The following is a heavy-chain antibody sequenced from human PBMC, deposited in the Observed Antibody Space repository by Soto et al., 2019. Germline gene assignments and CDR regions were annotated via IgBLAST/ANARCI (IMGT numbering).Heavy chain of an antibody. D-gene: IGHD2-8*01. CDR3: AXXXXXXXXANITYSYGMDV. J-gene: IGHJ6*02. CDR1: GFTIRNYA. CDR2: ISYDGSNK. V-gene: IGHV3-30*18. Sequence: QVQLVESGGGVVQPGRSLRLSCAASGFTIRNYAIHWVXQXPXXXXXWVAVISYDGSNKYHADPVKGRFTISRDNSKNTXYLQMXSXRVEDTXXXXXAXXXXXXXXANITYSYGMDVWGQGTTVTVSS.